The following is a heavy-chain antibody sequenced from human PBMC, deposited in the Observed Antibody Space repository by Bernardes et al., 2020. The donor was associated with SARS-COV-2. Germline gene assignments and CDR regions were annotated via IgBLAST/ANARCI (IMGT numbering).Heavy chain of an antibody. J-gene: IGHJ4*02. D-gene: IGHD3-3*01. Sequence: ASVKVSCKASGYTFTSYGISWVRQAPGQGLEWMGWISAYNGNTNYAQKLQGRVTMTTDTSTSTAYMELRSLRSDDTAVYYCARATIFGVVILYYFDYWGQGTLVTVSS. CDR3: ARATIFGVVILYYFDY. CDR1: GYTFTSYG. V-gene: IGHV1-18*04. CDR2: ISAYNGNT.